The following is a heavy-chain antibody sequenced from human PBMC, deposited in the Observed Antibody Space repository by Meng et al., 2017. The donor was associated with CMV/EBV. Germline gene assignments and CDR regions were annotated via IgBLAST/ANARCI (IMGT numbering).Heavy chain of an antibody. D-gene: IGHD2-2*01. CDR2: IYSGGST. Sequence: ETLSLTCAASGFTVSSNYMSWVRQAPGKGLEWVSVIYSGGSTYYADSVKGRFTISRDNSKNTLYLQMNSLRAEDTAVYYCARAKGEYQLQPYYYGMDVWGQGTTVTVSS. CDR3: ARAKGEYQLQPYYYGMDV. CDR1: GFTVSSNY. V-gene: IGHV3-66*02. J-gene: IGHJ6*02.